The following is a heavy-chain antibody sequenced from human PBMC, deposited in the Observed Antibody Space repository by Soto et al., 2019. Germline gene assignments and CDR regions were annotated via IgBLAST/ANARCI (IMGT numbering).Heavy chain of an antibody. V-gene: IGHV1-3*05. CDR3: ARAVAVPADFDY. D-gene: IGHD6-19*01. CDR1: GYAFTTYA. CDR2: INAGNGNT. Sequence: QVQLVQSGAEEKKPGASVKVSCKTSGYAFTTYAMHWVRQAPGQGLEWMGWINAGNGNTKYSQKFQGRVTITRDTSASTAYMDLSSLRSEDTAVYYCARAVAVPADFDYWGQGTLVTVSS. J-gene: IGHJ4*02.